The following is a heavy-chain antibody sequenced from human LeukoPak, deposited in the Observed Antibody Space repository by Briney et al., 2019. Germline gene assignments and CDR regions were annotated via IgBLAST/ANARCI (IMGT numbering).Heavy chain of an antibody. CDR2: IIPIFGTA. D-gene: IGHD3-22*01. V-gene: IGHV1-69*01. CDR3: ARVGPHSYDSSGYDLAFDI. Sequence: SLKVSCKASGGTFSSYAISWVRQPPGQGLDWMGGIIPIFGTANYAQKFQGRVTITADESTSTAYMELSSLRSEDTAVYYCARVGPHSYDSSGYDLAFDIWGQGTMVTVSS. CDR1: GGTFSSYA. J-gene: IGHJ3*02.